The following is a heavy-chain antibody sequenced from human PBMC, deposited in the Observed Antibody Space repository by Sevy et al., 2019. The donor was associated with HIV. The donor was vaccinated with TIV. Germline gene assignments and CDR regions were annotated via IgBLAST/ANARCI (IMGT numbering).Heavy chain of an antibody. CDR3: AAVIVVVPAAMGDAFHI. Sequence: ASVKVSCKASGFTFTSSAVQWVRQARGQRLEWIGWIVVGSGNTNYAQKFQERVTITRDMSTSTAYMELSSLRSEDTAVYYCAAVIVVVPAAMGDAFHIWGQGTMVTVSS. D-gene: IGHD2-2*01. CDR2: IVVGSGNT. J-gene: IGHJ3*02. CDR1: GFTFTSSA. V-gene: IGHV1-58*01.